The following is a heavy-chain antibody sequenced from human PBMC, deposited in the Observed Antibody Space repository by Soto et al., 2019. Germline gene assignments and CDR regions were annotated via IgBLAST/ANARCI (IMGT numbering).Heavy chain of an antibody. CDR1: GGSISSYY. CDR2: IYYSGST. V-gene: IGHV4-59*08. Sequence: SETLSLTCTVSGGSISSYYWSWIRQPPGKGLEWIGYIYYSGSTNYNPSLKSRVTISVDTSKNQFSLKLSSVTAADTAVYYCAGTKGDDAFDIWGQGTMVTVSS. D-gene: IGHD1-26*01. J-gene: IGHJ3*02. CDR3: AGTKGDDAFDI.